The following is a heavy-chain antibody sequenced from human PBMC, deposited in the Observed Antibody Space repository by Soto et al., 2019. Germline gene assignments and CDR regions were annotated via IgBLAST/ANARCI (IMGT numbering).Heavy chain of an antibody. J-gene: IGHJ5*01. CDR2: TSPRTGGA. D-gene: IGHD3-10*01. CDR1: GYTFTAYY. V-gene: IGHV1-2*02. Sequence: ASVKVSCKTSGYTFTAYYMHWLRQAPGHGLEWLGWTSPRTGGAKYSHKFQGRVSMTRNTSITTAYMELTGLSTDDTAVYYCPRSSGSYSKWFDSWGQGTLVTVSS. CDR3: PRSSGSYSKWFDS.